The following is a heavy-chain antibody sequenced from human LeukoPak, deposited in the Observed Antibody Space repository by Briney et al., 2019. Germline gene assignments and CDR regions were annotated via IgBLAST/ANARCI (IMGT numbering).Heavy chain of an antibody. CDR2: ISHIGST. V-gene: IGHV4-59*11. CDR1: GASISGHY. J-gene: IGHJ3*02. D-gene: IGHD1-14*01. Sequence: SETPSLTCTVSGASISGHYLTWIRQPPGKGLEWIGYISHIGSTNYNPSLKSRVTISVDTSKNQFSLKLTSVTAADTAVYYCARDRISINALDMWGQGTMVTVSS. CDR3: ARDRISINALDM.